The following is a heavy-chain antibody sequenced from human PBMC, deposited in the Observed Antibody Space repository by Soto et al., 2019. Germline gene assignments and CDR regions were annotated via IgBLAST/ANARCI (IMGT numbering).Heavy chain of an antibody. Sequence: TGGSLRLSWAASGFTFSSYGMRWVRQAPGKGLEWVAVISYDGSNKYYADSVKGRFTISRDNSKNTLYLQMNSLRAEDTAVYYCAKDRWGIAVAGFYYYYGMDVWGQGTTVTVSS. CDR3: AKDRWGIAVAGFYYYYGMDV. CDR2: ISYDGSNK. V-gene: IGHV3-30*18. J-gene: IGHJ6*02. CDR1: GFTFSSYG. D-gene: IGHD6-19*01.